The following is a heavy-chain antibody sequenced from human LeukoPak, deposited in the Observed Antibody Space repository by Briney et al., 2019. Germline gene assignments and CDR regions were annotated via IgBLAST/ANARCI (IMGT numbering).Heavy chain of an antibody. D-gene: IGHD3-10*01. Sequence: SETLSLTCTVSGGSISSYYWSWIRQPPGKGLEWIGYIYYSGSTNYNPSLKSRVTISVDTSKNQFSLKLSSVTAADTAVYYCAGGGRNGMDVWGQGTTVTVSS. CDR3: AGGGRNGMDV. V-gene: IGHV4-59*01. J-gene: IGHJ6*02. CDR2: IYYSGST. CDR1: GGSISSYY.